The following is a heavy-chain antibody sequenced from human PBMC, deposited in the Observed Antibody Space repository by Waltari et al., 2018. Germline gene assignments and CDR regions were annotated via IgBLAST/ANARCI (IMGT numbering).Heavy chain of an antibody. J-gene: IGHJ4*02. D-gene: IGHD1-1*01. CDR2: INQDGRDK. CDR1: AFRCPNYW. V-gene: IGHV3-7*01. CDR3: ARDVPNGYFDY. Sequence: EVHLVQSGGGWIQPGGSLRRCCGVRAFRCPNYWMTWVRQAPGKGLEWVANINQDGRDKNYVDSVEGRFTISRDNAQNSVYLQMNSLRAEDTAVYYCARDVPNGYFDYWGSGTLVTVSS.